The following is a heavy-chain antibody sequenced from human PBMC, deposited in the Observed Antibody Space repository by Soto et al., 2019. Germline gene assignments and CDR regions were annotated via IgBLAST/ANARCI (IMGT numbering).Heavy chain of an antibody. CDR3: ARDTPTGTTLDCADS. D-gene: IGHD1-7*01. V-gene: IGHV3-21*01. CDR2: ISSSGSFK. CDR1: GFSFSSDS. J-gene: IGHJ4*02. Sequence: EVQLVESGGGLVKPGGSLRLSCAASGFSFSSDSMGGVRQAPGKGLEWVSSISSSGSFKNYADSVKGRFTISRANAKNSLYLQMSGLKDEDTAVYYCARDTPTGTTLDCADSWGQGTLVTVSS.